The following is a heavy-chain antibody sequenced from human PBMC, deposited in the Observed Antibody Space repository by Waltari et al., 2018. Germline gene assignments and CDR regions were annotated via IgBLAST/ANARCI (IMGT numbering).Heavy chain of an antibody. CDR2: TTTNPGNQ. CDR3: ARVLWFGRPPSNWFDP. Sequence: QVQLVQSGSELKKPGASVKVSCKASGYTFTSYAMNWVRQAPGQGLEWMGWTTTNPGNQTYAQGFTGRFVFSLDTSVSTAYLQISSLKAEDTAVYYCARVLWFGRPPSNWFDPWGQGTLVTVSS. V-gene: IGHV7-4-1*02. J-gene: IGHJ5*02. D-gene: IGHD3-10*01. CDR1: GYTFTSYA.